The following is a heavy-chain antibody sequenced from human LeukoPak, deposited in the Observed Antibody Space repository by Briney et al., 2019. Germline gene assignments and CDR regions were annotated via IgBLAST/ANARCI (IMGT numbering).Heavy chain of an antibody. Sequence: QPGGSLRLSCAASGFTFSSYAMSWVRQAPGKGLEWVSSISGSASNTYYADSVKGRFTISRDNSKNTLYLQMNSLRAEDTAVYYCAKYHGSGSYSEGLDYWGQGTLVTVSP. J-gene: IGHJ4*02. CDR2: ISGSASNT. CDR3: AKYHGSGSYSEGLDY. V-gene: IGHV3-23*01. D-gene: IGHD3-10*01. CDR1: GFTFSSYA.